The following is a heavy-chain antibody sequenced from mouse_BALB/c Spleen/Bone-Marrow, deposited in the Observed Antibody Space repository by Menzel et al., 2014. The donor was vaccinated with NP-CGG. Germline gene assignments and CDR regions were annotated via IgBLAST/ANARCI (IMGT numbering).Heavy chain of an antibody. CDR1: GFTFTDYY. D-gene: IGHD4-1*01. CDR3: ARLGRGYFDY. Sequence: EVKVVESGGGLVQPGGSLRLSCATSGFTFTDYYMNWVRRPPGKALEWLGFIRNKANGYTTEYSASVKGRFTISRDNSQSILYLQMNILRAEDSATYYCARLGRGYFDYWGQGTTLTVSS. J-gene: IGHJ2*01. V-gene: IGHV7-3*02. CDR2: IRNKANGYTT.